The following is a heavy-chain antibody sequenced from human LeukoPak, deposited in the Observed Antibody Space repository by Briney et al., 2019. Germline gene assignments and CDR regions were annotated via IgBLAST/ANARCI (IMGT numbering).Heavy chain of an antibody. Sequence: SETLSLTCTVSGGSISSSSYYWGWIRQPPGKGLEWIGSVYYSGSTYYNPSLKSRVTISVDTSKNQFSLKLSSVTAADTAVYYCASERIHSSSRTRYMDVWGKGTTVTVSS. CDR1: GGSISSSSYY. CDR2: VYYSGST. J-gene: IGHJ6*03. D-gene: IGHD6-13*01. CDR3: ASERIHSSSRTRYMDV. V-gene: IGHV4-39*07.